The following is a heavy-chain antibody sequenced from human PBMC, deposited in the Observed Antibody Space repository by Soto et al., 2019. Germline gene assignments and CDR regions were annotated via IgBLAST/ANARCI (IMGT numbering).Heavy chain of an antibody. Sequence: QITLKESGPTLVKPTQTLTLTCTFCGFSLSTSGVGVGWIRQPPGKALEWLALIYWDDDKRYSPSLKSRLTIXXDXSXIQVVLTMTNMDPVDTATYYCAHMDYYDSTRYSFDYWGQGTLVTVSS. J-gene: IGHJ4*02. V-gene: IGHV2-5*02. CDR3: AHMDYYDSTRYSFDY. CDR2: IYWDDDK. D-gene: IGHD3-22*01. CDR1: GFSLSTSGVG.